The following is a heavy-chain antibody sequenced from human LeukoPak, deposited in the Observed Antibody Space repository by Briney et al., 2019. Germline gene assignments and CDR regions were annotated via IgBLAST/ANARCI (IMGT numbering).Heavy chain of an antibody. CDR3: AKDPQFFQY. V-gene: IGHV3-23*01. Sequence: GGSLRLSCAASGFVFSGHAMSWVRQAPGKGLEWVSAISASGGSTYYADSVKGRFTISRDNSKKVLNLQMNNLRAEDTAVYYCAKDPQFFQYWRQGTLVAISS. CDR1: GFVFSGHA. J-gene: IGHJ1*01. CDR2: ISASGGST.